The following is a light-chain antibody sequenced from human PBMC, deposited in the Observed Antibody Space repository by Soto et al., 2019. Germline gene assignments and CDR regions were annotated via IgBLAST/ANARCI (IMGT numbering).Light chain of an antibody. CDR2: GAS. CDR1: QSVSSN. Sequence: EIVMTQSPATLSVSPGERATLSCRASQSVSSNLACYQQKPGQAPRLLIYGASTMATGIPARFSGSGSGTEFTLTISSLQSEDFAVYYCQQYNNWPPGTFGQGTKVEIK. J-gene: IGKJ1*01. CDR3: QQYNNWPPGT. V-gene: IGKV3-15*01.